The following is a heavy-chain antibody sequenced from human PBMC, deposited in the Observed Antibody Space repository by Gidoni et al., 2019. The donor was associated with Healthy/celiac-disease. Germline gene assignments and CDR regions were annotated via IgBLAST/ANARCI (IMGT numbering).Heavy chain of an antibody. Sequence: EVQLVESGGGLVKPGGSLRLSCAASGFPFSSYSMNWVRQAPGKGLEWVSSISSSSSYIYYADSVKGRFTISRDNAKNSLYLQMNSLRAEDTAVYYCARDGGSSWYYFDYWGQGTLVTVSS. CDR3: ARDGGSSWYYFDY. CDR2: ISSSSSYI. D-gene: IGHD6-13*01. J-gene: IGHJ4*02. V-gene: IGHV3-21*01. CDR1: GFPFSSYS.